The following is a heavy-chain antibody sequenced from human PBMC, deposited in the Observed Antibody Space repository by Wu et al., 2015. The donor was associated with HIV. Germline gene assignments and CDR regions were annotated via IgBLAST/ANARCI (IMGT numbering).Heavy chain of an antibody. Sequence: QVQLVQSGAEVKKPGASVKVSCKASGYTFTSYYMHWVRQAPGQGLEWMGIINPSGGNTSYAQKFQGRVTMTRDTSTSTVYMELSSLRSEDTAVYYCARDRFYFDSSGESYYSGMDVWGQGTTVTVSS. CDR2: INPSGGNT. CDR1: GYTFTSYY. CDR3: ARDRFYFDSSGESYYSGMDV. D-gene: IGHD3-22*01. V-gene: IGHV1-46*01. J-gene: IGHJ6*02.